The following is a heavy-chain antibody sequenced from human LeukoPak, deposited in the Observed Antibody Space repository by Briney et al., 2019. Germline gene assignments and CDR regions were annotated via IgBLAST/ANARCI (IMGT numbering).Heavy chain of an antibody. CDR1: GGSFSDYS. CDR2: INHSGST. Sequence: SETLSLTCAVYGGSFSDYSWSWIRQPPGKGLEWIGEINHSGSTNYNPSLKSRVTISVDTSKNQFSLKLSSVTAADTAVYYCARGRPSRTRFGELLCFDYWGQGTLVTVSS. V-gene: IGHV4-34*01. J-gene: IGHJ4*02. D-gene: IGHD3-10*01. CDR3: ARGRPSRTRFGELLCFDY.